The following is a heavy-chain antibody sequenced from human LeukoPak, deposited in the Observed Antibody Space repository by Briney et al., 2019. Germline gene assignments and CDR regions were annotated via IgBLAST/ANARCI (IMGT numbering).Heavy chain of an antibody. CDR2: IYYISNT. D-gene: IGHD1-26*01. J-gene: IGHJ4*02. V-gene: IGHV4-61*08. Sequence: PSETLSLTCTVSGASVGSAGYHWSWIRQPPGGGLEWIGYIYYISNTNYNPSLKSRVTMSVDPSKNQFPLKLNSVTAADTAVYYCARTQSQSGSYRYYFGYWGQGTLVTVPS. CDR1: GASVGSAGYH. CDR3: ARTQSQSGSYRYYFGY.